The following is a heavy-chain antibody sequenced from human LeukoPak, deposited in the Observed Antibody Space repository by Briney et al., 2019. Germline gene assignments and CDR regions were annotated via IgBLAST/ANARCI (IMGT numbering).Heavy chain of an antibody. CDR1: GLIVSIYY. Sequence: GGTLRLSCAASGLIVSIYYMTWVRQAPGKGLECVSDIYSGGSTTYADSVKGRFTVSRDNSKNTLYLQMNSRRAEDTAMYYCASGYCSGGHCYSVYFQHWGQGTLVTVSS. J-gene: IGHJ1*01. CDR3: ASGYCSGGHCYSVYFQH. CDR2: IYSGGST. D-gene: IGHD2-15*01. V-gene: IGHV3-53*01.